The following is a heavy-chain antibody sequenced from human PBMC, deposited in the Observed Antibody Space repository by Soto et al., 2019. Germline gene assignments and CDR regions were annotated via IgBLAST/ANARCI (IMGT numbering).Heavy chain of an antibody. CDR3: ARLGYCSGGSCDYPDY. J-gene: IGHJ4*02. D-gene: IGHD2-15*01. V-gene: IGHV1-69*02. CDR1: GGTFSSYT. Sequence: SVKVSCKASGGTFSSYTISWVRQAPGQGLEWMGRIIPILGIANYAQKFQGRVTITADKSTSTAYMELSSLRSEDTAVYYCARLGYCSGGSCDYPDYWGQGTLVTVSS. CDR2: IIPILGIA.